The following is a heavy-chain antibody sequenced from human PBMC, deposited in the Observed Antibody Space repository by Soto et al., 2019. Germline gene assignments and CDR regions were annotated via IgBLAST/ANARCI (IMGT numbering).Heavy chain of an antibody. CDR3: AREMDDGFDI. V-gene: IGHV3-7*01. CDR1: GLSFCSYW. Sequence: GGSLRLCCAASGLSFCSYWMSWVRQAPGKGPEWVANIKEDGSEKYFLDSVPSRFTISRDNTKNSLYLQIYSLRAEDTAICYCAREMDDGFDIWGQGTMVTVSS. CDR2: IKEDGSEK. J-gene: IGHJ3*02.